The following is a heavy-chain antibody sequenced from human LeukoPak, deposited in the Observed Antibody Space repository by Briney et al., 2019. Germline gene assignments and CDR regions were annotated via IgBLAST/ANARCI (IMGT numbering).Heavy chain of an antibody. CDR1: GGSFSGYF. D-gene: IGHD3-10*01. V-gene: IGHV4-34*01. CDR3: ARDLDGSGYPFRY. CDR2: LNHRGNT. J-gene: IGHJ4*02. Sequence: KASETLSLTCAVYGGSFSGYFWSWIRQPPGKGLEWIGELNHRGNTNYNPSLKSRVSISVDTSKNQLPLRLTSVTAADTAVYYCARDLDGSGYPFRYWGQGSLVSVSS.